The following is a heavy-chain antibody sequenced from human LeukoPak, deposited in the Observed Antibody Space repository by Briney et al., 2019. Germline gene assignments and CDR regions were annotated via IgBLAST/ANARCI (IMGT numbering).Heavy chain of an antibody. V-gene: IGHV3-30*18. CDR3: AKDSSRWAFDS. J-gene: IGHJ4*02. Sequence: GGSLRLSCTASGGTLSSYGMHWVRQAPGKGLEWVAVTSYDGSNEYYAGSMKGRFTVSRDNSKNTLYLQMNGLRTEDTAVYYCAKDSSRWAFDSWGQGTLVTVSS. CDR2: TSYDGSNE. D-gene: IGHD6-13*01. CDR1: GGTLSSYG.